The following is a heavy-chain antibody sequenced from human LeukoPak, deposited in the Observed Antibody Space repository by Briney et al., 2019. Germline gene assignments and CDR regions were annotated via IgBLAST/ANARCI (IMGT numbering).Heavy chain of an antibody. J-gene: IGHJ4*02. V-gene: IGHV5-51*01. CDR2: IYPGDSDA. CDR1: GCSFTSYW. D-gene: IGHD1-26*01. Sequence: GESLKISCKGSGCSFTSYWIGWVRQMPGKGLKWMGIIYPGDSDARYSPSFQGQVTISADKSISTAYLQWSSLKASDTAMYYCARRRDPYSGSYYPFDYWGQGTLVTVSS. CDR3: ARRRDPYSGSYYPFDY.